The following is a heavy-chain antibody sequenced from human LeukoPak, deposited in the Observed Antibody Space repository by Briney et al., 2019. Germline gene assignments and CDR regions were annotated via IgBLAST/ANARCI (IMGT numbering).Heavy chain of an antibody. CDR3: AKALNTALPYQIDY. CDR1: GVTFDDYA. J-gene: IGHJ4*02. CDR2: ISWNSGSI. V-gene: IGHV3-9*01. Sequence: GGSLRLSCAASGVTFDDYAMHWGRQAPGQGLEWVSGISWNSGSIGYGDSVKGRFTIPRDNAKNSLYLQMNSLRAEDTALYYCAKALNTALPYQIDYWGEGTLVTVSS. D-gene: IGHD5-18*01.